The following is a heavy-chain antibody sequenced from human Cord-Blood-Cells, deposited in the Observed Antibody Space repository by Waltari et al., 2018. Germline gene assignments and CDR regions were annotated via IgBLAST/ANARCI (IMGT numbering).Heavy chain of an antibody. CDR3: ARHPPPYYDSSGYDY. CDR2: FYYSGRP. V-gene: IGHV4-39*01. D-gene: IGHD3-22*01. CDR1: GGSISSSSYY. Sequence: QLQLQESGPGLVKPSETLSLTCTVSGGSISSSSYYWGWIRQPPGKGLEWIGSFYYSGRPYYNPDHKRRVTISVAPSKNQFSLKLSSVTAADTAVYYCARHPPPYYDSSGYDYWGQGTLVTVSS. J-gene: IGHJ4*02.